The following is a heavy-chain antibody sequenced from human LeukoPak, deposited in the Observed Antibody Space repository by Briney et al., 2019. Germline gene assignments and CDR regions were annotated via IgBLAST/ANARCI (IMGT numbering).Heavy chain of an antibody. CDR1: GGTFSSYA. J-gene: IGHJ6*02. V-gene: IGHV1-69*13. Sequence: GASVKVSCKASGGTFSSYAISWVRQAPGQGLEWMGGIIPIFGTANYAQKFQGRVTITADESTSTAYMELSSLRSEDTAVYYCARVEQLSSSWCGNYYYYYGMDVWGQGTTVTVSS. D-gene: IGHD6-13*01. CDR2: IIPIFGTA. CDR3: ARVEQLSSSWCGNYYYYYGMDV.